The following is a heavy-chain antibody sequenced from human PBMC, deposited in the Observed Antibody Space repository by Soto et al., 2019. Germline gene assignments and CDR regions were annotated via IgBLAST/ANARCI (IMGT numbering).Heavy chain of an antibody. J-gene: IGHJ6*02. CDR1: GFTFSSYG. CDR3: ARELEEKQQAYYYYYGMDV. CDR2: IWYDGSNK. Sequence: GGSLRLSCAASGFTFSSYGMHWVRQAPGKGLEWVAVIWYDGSNKYYADSVKGRFTISRDNSKNTLYLQMNSLRAEDTAVYYCARELEEKQQAYYYYYGMDVWGQGTTVTVSS. D-gene: IGHD6-13*01. V-gene: IGHV3-33*01.